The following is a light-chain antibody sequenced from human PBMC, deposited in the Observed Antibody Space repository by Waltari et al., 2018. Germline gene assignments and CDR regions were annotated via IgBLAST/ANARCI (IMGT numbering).Light chain of an antibody. V-gene: IGLV1-44*01. CDR3: ATWDDSLKGPV. Sequence: YQPLPGTAPQRLIYSNILRPSGVPGRFAGSKSGTSASLASSGLQSEDEADYYCATWDDSLKGPVFGGGTKLTVL. CDR2: SNI. J-gene: IGLJ3*02.